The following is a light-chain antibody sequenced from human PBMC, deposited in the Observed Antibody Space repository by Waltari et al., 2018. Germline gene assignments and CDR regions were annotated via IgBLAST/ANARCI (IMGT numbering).Light chain of an antibody. J-gene: IGLJ7*01. CDR1: SSNIGNNY. Sequence: QSGLTQPPSLSADPGQKVTISCSGTSSNIGNNYVAWYQQIPGTVPKLLIYENYKRPSGIPDRFSGSRSGTSATLVITGLLTGDEADYYCGTWDSSLSGAVFGGGTHLTVL. CDR2: ENY. V-gene: IGLV1-51*02. CDR3: GTWDSSLSGAV.